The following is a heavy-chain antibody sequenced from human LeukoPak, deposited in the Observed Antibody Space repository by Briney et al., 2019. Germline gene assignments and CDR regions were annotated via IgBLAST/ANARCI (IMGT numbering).Heavy chain of an antibody. Sequence: QPGGSLRLSCAASGFTFCNCAMSGVRQVPGKGRVWGSDLSVGGGNNYYADSVRGGFTISRDNSKNTLYLQMNSLRAEDTAVYYCAREYSTGFDPWGQGTLVTVSS. CDR2: LSVGGGNN. D-gene: IGHD2-15*01. J-gene: IGHJ5*02. CDR3: AREYSTGFDP. CDR1: GFTFCNCA. V-gene: IGHV3-23*01.